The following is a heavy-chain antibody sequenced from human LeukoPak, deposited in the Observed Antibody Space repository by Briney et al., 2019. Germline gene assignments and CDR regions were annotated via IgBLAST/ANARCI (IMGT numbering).Heavy chain of an antibody. Sequence: GGSLQISCKGSGFCFTSYWIGGVRQMPGKGLEWMGIIFPGDSDNGYSPHFQGQVTISADKTISTAYLQWSSLKASATAMYYCARLSGIAAAGSWFDPWGQGTLVTVSS. CDR2: IFPGDSDN. D-gene: IGHD6-13*01. CDR3: ARLSGIAAAGSWFDP. J-gene: IGHJ5*02. CDR1: GFCFTSYW. V-gene: IGHV5-51*01.